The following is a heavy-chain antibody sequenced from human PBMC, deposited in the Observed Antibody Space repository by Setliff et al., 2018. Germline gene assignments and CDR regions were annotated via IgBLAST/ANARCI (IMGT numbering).Heavy chain of an antibody. J-gene: IGHJ4*02. CDR1: GYTFTGYF. CDR3: ARGLYDWFGCMDF. V-gene: IGHV1-2*02. CDR2: INPSSGGT. D-gene: IGHD3-9*01. Sequence: VKVSCKASGYTFTGYFMHWVRQVPGQGLEWMGWINPSSGGTKYAQKFQARVTMTRDTSISTVYMELSSLRSDDTAVYYCARGLYDWFGCMDFWGLGTLVTVSS.